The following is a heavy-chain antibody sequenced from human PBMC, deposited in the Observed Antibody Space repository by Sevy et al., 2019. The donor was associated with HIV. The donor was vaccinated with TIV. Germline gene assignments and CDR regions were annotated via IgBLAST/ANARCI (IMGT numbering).Heavy chain of an antibody. CDR2: IRYDGSNK. J-gene: IGHJ6*02. Sequence: GGSLRLSCAASGFTFSSYGMHWVRHAPGKGLEWVAFIRYDGSNKYYADSVKGRFTISRDNSKNTLYLQMNSLRAEDTAVYYCANNYYGSIYYYYGMDVWGQGTTVTVSS. D-gene: IGHD3-10*01. CDR1: GFTFSSYG. CDR3: ANNYYGSIYYYYGMDV. V-gene: IGHV3-30*02.